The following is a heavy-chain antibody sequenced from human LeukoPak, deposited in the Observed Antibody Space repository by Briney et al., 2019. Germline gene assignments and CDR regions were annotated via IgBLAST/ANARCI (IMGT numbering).Heavy chain of an antibody. J-gene: IGHJ4*02. D-gene: IGHD3-22*01. CDR3: ARDRTHYYDSSGYYSRWEY. CDR1: GYTFTSYF. Sequence: ASVKVSCKASGYTFTSYFMYWVRQAPGQGLEWMGLINPRGGTTRYAQKFQGRVTTTRDTSTSTVYMELSSLRSEDTAMYYCARDRTHYYDSSGYYSRWEYWGQGTLVTVSS. CDR2: INPRGGTT. V-gene: IGHV1-46*01.